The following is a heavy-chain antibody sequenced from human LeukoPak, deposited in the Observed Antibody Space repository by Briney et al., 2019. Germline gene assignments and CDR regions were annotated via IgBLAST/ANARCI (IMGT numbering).Heavy chain of an antibody. Sequence: PSETLSLTCTVSGGSISSSSYYWGWIRQPPGKGLEWIGSIYYSGSTYYNPSLKSRVTISVDTSKNQFSLKLSSVTAADTAVYYCARHRKVVVPAATDYWGQGTLVTVSS. CDR3: ARHRKVVVPAATDY. CDR1: GGSISSSSYY. J-gene: IGHJ4*02. D-gene: IGHD2-2*01. V-gene: IGHV4-39*01. CDR2: IYYSGST.